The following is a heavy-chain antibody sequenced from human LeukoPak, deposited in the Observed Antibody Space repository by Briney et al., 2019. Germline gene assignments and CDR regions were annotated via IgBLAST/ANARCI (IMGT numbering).Heavy chain of an antibody. D-gene: IGHD6-19*01. V-gene: IGHV3-33*01. CDR3: ASERNSGWYVFDY. CDR2: IWYDGSNK. CDR1: GFTFSSYG. J-gene: IGHJ4*02. Sequence: PGGSLRLSCTASGFTFSSYGMHWVRQAPGKGLEWVAVIWYDGSNKYYADSVKGRFTISRDNSKNTLYLQMNSLRAEDTAVYYCASERNSGWYVFDYWGQGTLVTVSS.